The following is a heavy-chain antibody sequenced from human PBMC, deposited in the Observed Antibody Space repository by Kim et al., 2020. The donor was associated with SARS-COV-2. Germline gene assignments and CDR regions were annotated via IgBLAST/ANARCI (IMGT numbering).Heavy chain of an antibody. CDR2: IIPIFGTA. D-gene: IGHD7-27*01. CDR3: ARVSKNSGTGGP. V-gene: IGHV1-69*13. CDR1: GGTFSSYA. Sequence: SVKVSCKASGGTFSSYAISWVRQAPGQWLEWMGGIIPIFGTANYAQKFQGRVTITADESTSTAYMELSSLRSEDTAVYYCARVSKNSGTGGPWGQGTLVTVSS. J-gene: IGHJ5*02.